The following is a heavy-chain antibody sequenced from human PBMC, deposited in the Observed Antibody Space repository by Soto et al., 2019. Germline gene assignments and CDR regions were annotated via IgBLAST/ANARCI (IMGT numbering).Heavy chain of an antibody. CDR2: ISAYNGNT. CDR1: GYSLTSYG. V-gene: IGHV1-18*01. Sequence: ASVKVSCEASGYSLTSYGMSWVRQAPGQGLEWMGWISAYNGNTNYAQKLQGRVTMTTDTSTSTAYMELRSLRSDDTAVYYCARDYCSGGSCYSYYYYGMDVWGQGTTVTVSS. J-gene: IGHJ6*02. D-gene: IGHD2-15*01. CDR3: ARDYCSGGSCYSYYYYGMDV.